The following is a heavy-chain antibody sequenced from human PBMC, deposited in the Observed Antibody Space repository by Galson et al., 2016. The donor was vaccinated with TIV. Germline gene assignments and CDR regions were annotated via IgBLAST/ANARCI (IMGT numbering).Heavy chain of an antibody. V-gene: IGHV6-1*01. CDR1: GDSVSSNSAA. CDR3: ARATPSVFGIIMTLDS. CDR2: TYYRSTWYN. Sequence: CAISGDSVSSNSAAWNWIRQSPSRGLEWLGGTYYRSTWYNDYAPSVKSRITINPDTSKNQFSLQLNSVTPEDTAVYYCARATPSVFGIIMTLDSWGQGALVTVSS. D-gene: IGHD3-16*01. J-gene: IGHJ4*02.